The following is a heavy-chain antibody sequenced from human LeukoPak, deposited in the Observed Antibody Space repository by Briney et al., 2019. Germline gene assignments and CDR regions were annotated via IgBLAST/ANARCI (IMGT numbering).Heavy chain of an antibody. J-gene: IGHJ4*02. CDR1: AFSFRNYA. Sequence: GGSLRLSCAASAFSFRNYAMSWVRQAPGKGLEWVSSISGSGFGTYYADSVKGRFTISRDNFKNMLYLHMSSLRAEDTAVYYCAKDPRGDVYDFWSGHFDYWGQGTLVTVSS. CDR3: AKDPRGDVYDFWSGHFDY. V-gene: IGHV3-23*01. CDR2: ISGSGFGT. D-gene: IGHD3-3*01.